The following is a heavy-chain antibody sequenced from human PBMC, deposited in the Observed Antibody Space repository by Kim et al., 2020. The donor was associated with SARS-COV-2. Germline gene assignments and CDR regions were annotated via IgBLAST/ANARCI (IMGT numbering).Heavy chain of an antibody. CDR1: GYTFTSYA. V-gene: IGHV1-3*01. CDR2: INAGNGNT. Sequence: ASVKVSCKASGYTFTSYAMHWVRQAPGQRLEWMGWINAGNGNTKYSQKFQGRVTITRDTSASTAYMELSSLRSEDTAVYYCAREVPGAWYLDYWGQGTLVTVSS. J-gene: IGHJ4*02. CDR3: AREVPGAWYLDY. D-gene: IGHD3-10*01.